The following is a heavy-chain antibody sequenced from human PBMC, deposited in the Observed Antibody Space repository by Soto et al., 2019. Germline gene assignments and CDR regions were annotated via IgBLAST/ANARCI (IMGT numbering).Heavy chain of an antibody. V-gene: IGHV4-4*07. CDR2: IYTSGST. CDR3: AGMLLRYFDWLDGMDV. Sequence: PSETLSLTCTVSGGSISSYYWSWIRQPAGKGLEWIGRIYTSGSTNYNPSLKSRVTMSVDTSKNQFSLKLSSVTAADTAVYYCAGMLLRYFDWLDGMDVWGQGTTVTVSS. CDR1: GGSISSYY. J-gene: IGHJ6*02. D-gene: IGHD3-9*01.